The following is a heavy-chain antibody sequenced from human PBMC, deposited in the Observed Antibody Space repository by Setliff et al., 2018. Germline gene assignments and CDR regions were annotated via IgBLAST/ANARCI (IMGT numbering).Heavy chain of an antibody. Sequence: TLSLTCAVYGGSFSGYYWSWIRQPPGKGLEWIGEINHSGSTNYNPSLKSRVTISVDTSKNQFSLKLSSVTAADTAVYYCARRYNFWSGYLDYWGQGTRVTVSS. CDR3: ARRYNFWSGYLDY. D-gene: IGHD3-3*01. J-gene: IGHJ4*02. CDR1: GGSFSGYY. CDR2: INHSGST. V-gene: IGHV4-34*01.